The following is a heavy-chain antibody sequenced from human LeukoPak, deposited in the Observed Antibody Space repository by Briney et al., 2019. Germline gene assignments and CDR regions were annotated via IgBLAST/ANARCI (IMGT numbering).Heavy chain of an antibody. J-gene: IGHJ4*02. CDR3: ARVRVDCSSTSCYLYFDY. Sequence: GGSLRLSCAASGFTFSSYWMHWVRQAPGKGLVWVSRINSDGSSTSYADSVKGRFTISRDNAKNTLYLQMDSLRAEDTAVYYCARVRVDCSSTSCYLYFDYWGQGTLVTVSS. V-gene: IGHV3-74*01. D-gene: IGHD2-2*01. CDR2: INSDGSST. CDR1: GFTFSSYW.